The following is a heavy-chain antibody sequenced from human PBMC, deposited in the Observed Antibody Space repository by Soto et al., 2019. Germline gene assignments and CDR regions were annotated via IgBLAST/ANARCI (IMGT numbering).Heavy chain of an antibody. J-gene: IGHJ6*02. Sequence: GGSLRLSCAASGFTFSSYGMHWVRQAPGKGLEWVAVISYDGSNKYYADSVKGRFTISRDNSKNTLYLQMNSLRAEDTAVYYCAKSLLSSGGSYTASPIFYYYYGMDVWGQGTTVTVSS. CDR2: ISYDGSNK. V-gene: IGHV3-30*18. CDR3: AKSLLSSGGSYTASPIFYYYYGMDV. D-gene: IGHD1-26*01. CDR1: GFTFSSYG.